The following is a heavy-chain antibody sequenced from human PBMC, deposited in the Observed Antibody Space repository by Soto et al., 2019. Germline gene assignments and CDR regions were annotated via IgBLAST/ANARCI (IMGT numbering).Heavy chain of an antibody. J-gene: IGHJ4*02. V-gene: IGHV4-31*03. Sequence: SETLSLTCTVSGGSISSGGYYWSWIRQHPGKGLEWIGYIYYSGSTYYNPSLKSRVTISVDTSKNQFSLKLSSVTAADTAVYYCATTDYGDYNFDYWGQETQVTVPS. CDR2: IYYSGST. D-gene: IGHD4-17*01. CDR1: GGSISSGGYY. CDR3: ATTDYGDYNFDY.